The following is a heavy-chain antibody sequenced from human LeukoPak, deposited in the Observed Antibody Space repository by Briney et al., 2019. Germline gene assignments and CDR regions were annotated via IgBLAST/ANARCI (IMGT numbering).Heavy chain of an antibody. J-gene: IGHJ4*02. CDR1: GGSISSSSYY. CDR3: ARDRYYDSSGILDY. V-gene: IGHV4-39*07. D-gene: IGHD3-22*01. CDR2: IYYSGST. Sequence: SETLSLTCTVSGGSISSSSYYWGWIRQPPGKGLEWIGNIYYSGSTYYSPSLKSRVTISVDTSKNQFSLKLSSVTAADTAVYYCARDRYYDSSGILDYWGQGTLVTVSS.